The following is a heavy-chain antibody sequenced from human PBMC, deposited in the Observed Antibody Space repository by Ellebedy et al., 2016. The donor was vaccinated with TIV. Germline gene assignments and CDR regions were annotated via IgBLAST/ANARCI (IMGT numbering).Heavy chain of an antibody. CDR1: GFTFSRYA. Sequence: GESLKISCAASGFTFSRYAMHWVRQAPGKGLEWVAVISYDGSNKYYADSVKGRFTISRDNSKNTLYLQMNSLRAEDTAVYYCARDRGAAAGIGIHYFDYWGQGTLVTVSS. CDR2: ISYDGSNK. CDR3: ARDRGAAAGIGIHYFDY. V-gene: IGHV3-30-3*01. D-gene: IGHD6-13*01. J-gene: IGHJ4*02.